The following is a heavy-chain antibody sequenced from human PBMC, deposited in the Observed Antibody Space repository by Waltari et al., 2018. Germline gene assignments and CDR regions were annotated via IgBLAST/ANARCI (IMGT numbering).Heavy chain of an antibody. CDR2: IYYSGST. CDR1: GGSISSYY. J-gene: IGHJ4*02. CDR3: ASKGRGYSGYGLDY. Sequence: QVQLQESGPGLVKPSETLSLTCTVSGGSISSYYWSWIRQPPGKGLEWIGYIYYSGSTNYNPSLKSRVTISVDTSKNQFSLKLSSVTAADTAVYYCASKGRGYSGYGLDYWGQGTLVTVSS. V-gene: IGHV4-59*01. D-gene: IGHD5-12*01.